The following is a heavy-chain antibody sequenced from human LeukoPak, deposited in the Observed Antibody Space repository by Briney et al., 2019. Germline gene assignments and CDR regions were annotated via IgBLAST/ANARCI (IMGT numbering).Heavy chain of an antibody. CDR1: GASIISNNYC. CDR2: IYSTGNT. J-gene: IGHJ4*02. CDR3: ASRYCPTANHHLLGAF. V-gene: IGHV4-39*01. D-gene: IGHD2-8*01. Sequence: SETLSLTCTVSGASIISNNYCWGWIRQPPGKGLESLANIYSTGNTYYNPSLQSRVSISVDTSKNQIFLKLSSVTAADTAVYFCASRYCPTANHHLLGAFWGQGTLVTVSS.